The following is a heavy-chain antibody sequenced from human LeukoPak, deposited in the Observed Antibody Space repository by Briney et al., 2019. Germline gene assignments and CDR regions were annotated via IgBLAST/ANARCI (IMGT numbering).Heavy chain of an antibody. CDR3: AREDYYGSEEGPGFDY. CDR2: ISGSGGST. Sequence: GGSLRLSCAASGFPFSSYSMSWVRQAPGKGLEWVSAISGSGGSTYYADSVKGRFTISRDNSKNTLYLQMNSLRAEDTAVYYCAREDYYGSEEGPGFDYWGQGTLVTVSS. CDR1: GFPFSSYS. J-gene: IGHJ4*02. D-gene: IGHD3-10*01. V-gene: IGHV3-23*01.